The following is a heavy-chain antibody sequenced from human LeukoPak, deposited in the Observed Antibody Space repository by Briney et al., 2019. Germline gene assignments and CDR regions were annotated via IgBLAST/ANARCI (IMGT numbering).Heavy chain of an antibody. D-gene: IGHD2-21*01. CDR1: DYSLSTGYY. Sequence: SETLSLTCTVSDYSLSTGYYWGWIRQPPGKGLEWIGSIYHSGSTYYNPSLKSRLTISVDTSKNQFSLKLSSVTAADTAIYHCARSYCGGDCYSGGFDYWGQGTLVTVSS. J-gene: IGHJ4*02. CDR3: ARSYCGGDCYSGGFDY. V-gene: IGHV4-38-2*02. CDR2: IYHSGST.